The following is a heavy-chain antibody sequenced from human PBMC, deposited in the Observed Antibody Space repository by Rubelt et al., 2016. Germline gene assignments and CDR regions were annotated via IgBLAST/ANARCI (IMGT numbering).Heavy chain of an antibody. Sequence: GGSLRLSCAASGFTFSNYAMSWVRQAPGKGLEWVSAINSGDTTYYADSVKGRFTISRDNSKNTLYMQMNSLRAEDTAVYYCARGARSAGVAVWGRGTTVTVSS. V-gene: IGHV3-23*01. CDR3: ARGARSAGVAV. J-gene: IGHJ6*02. CDR2: INSGDTT. CDR1: GFTFSNYA.